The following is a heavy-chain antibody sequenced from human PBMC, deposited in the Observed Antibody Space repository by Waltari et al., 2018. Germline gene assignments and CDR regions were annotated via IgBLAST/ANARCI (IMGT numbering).Heavy chain of an antibody. CDR1: GGSISTYY. CDR2: IYYSGST. CDR3: ARAAVSHYYYYMDV. V-gene: IGHV4-59*01. Sequence: QVQLQESGPGLVKPSETLSLTCTVSGGSISTYYWNWIRQPPGKGLEWIGYIYYSGSTNYTPSLKSRVTISVDTSKNQLSLRLSSVTAADTAVYFCARAAVSHYYYYMDVWGKGTTVTVSS. J-gene: IGHJ6*03.